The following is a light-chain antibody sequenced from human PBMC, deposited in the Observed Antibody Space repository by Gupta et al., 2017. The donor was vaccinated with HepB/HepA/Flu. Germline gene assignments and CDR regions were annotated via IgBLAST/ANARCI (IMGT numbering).Light chain of an antibody. CDR3: QQYNNWPLT. J-gene: IGKJ4*01. Sequence: EIVMTPSPATLSVSTGERATLSCRASQSVSSNLAWYQQKPGQAPRLLIYGASTRATGIPARFSGSGSGTEFTLTISSLQSEDFAVYYCQQYNNWPLTFGGGTKVESK. V-gene: IGKV3-15*01. CDR2: GAS. CDR1: QSVSSN.